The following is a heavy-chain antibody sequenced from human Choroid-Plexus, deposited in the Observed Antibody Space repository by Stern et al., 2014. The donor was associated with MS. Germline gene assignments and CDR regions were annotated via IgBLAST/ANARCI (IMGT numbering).Heavy chain of an antibody. J-gene: IGHJ5*02. CDR1: GFTFGSCA. D-gene: IGHD2/OR15-2a*01. V-gene: IGHV3-30*18. CDR2: VSYDGSNK. Sequence: VQLVESGGGVVQPGRPLRLSCVASGFTFGSCAMHWVRQAPGQGLEWVAGVSYDGSNKNYADSVKGRFTISRDNSQNTLYMQMSSLRPEDTGVYYCAKDRQYLTYFFDHWGQGSLVTVSS. CDR3: AKDRQYLTYFFDH.